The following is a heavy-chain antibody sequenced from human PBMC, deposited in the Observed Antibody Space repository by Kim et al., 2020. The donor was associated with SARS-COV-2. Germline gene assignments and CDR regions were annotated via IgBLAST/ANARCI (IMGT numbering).Heavy chain of an antibody. D-gene: IGHD6-13*01. V-gene: IGHV3-15*01. Sequence: YAAAMKGRFTISRDDSKTTLYLQMNSLKTEDTAVYYCTKSIAASLRALDIWGQGTMVTVSS. CDR3: TKSIAASLRALDI. J-gene: IGHJ3*02.